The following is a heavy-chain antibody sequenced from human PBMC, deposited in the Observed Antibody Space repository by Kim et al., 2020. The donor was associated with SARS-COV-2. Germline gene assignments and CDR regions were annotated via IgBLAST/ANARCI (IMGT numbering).Heavy chain of an antibody. D-gene: IGHD3-3*01. Sequence: GGSLRLSCVVSEFTFSNYWMSWVRQAPGKGLEWVANIKQDGSDKYYVDSVKGRFTISRDNAKNSLYLQMNSLRAEDTAVYYCARGSGGTIFGKVIMVSNFDYWGQGTLVTVSS. J-gene: IGHJ4*02. CDR3: ARGSGGTIFGKVIMVSNFDY. V-gene: IGHV3-7*01. CDR2: IKQDGSDK. CDR1: EFTFSNYW.